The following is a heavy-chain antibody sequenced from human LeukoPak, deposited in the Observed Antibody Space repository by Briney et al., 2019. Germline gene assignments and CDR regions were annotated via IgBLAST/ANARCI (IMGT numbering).Heavy chain of an antibody. V-gene: IGHV3-30*04. CDR2: ISYDGSNK. J-gene: IGHJ4*02. CDR3: ARDLAVVRWLQWEPEFDY. Sequence: GGSLRLSRAASGFTFSSYAMHWVRQAPGKGLEWVAVISYDGSNKYYADSVKGRFTISRDNSKNTLYLQMNSLRAEDTAVYYCARDLAVVRWLQWEPEFDYWGQGTLVTVSS. D-gene: IGHD5-24*01. CDR1: GFTFSSYA.